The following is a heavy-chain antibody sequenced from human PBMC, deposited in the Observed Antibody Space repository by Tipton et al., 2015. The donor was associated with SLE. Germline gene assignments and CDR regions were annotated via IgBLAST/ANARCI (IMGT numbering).Heavy chain of an antibody. V-gene: IGHV4-59*11. J-gene: IGHJ6*02. CDR3: ARLVAARPGYYCGMDV. Sequence: TLSLTCTVSGGSISSHYWTWIRQPPGKGLEWIGYFYYSGNAKYNPPLKSRVTISVDTSKNQLSLNLESVTAADTAVYYCARLVAARPGYYCGMDVWGQGTTVTVSS. D-gene: IGHD6-6*01. CDR2: FYYSGNA. CDR1: GGSISSHY.